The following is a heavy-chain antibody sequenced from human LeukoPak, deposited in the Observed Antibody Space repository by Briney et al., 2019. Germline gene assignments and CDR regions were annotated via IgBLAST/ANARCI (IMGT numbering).Heavy chain of an antibody. CDR2: ISYDGSNK. CDR3: ARGTRYYDFET. Sequence: GRSLRLSCTASGFTFSSYAMHWVRQAPGKGLEWVAVISYDGSNKYYADSVKGRFTISRDNSKNTLYLQMNSLRAEDTAVYYCARGTRYYDFETWGQGTLVTVSS. CDR1: GFTFSSYA. J-gene: IGHJ5*02. D-gene: IGHD3-3*01. V-gene: IGHV3-30*04.